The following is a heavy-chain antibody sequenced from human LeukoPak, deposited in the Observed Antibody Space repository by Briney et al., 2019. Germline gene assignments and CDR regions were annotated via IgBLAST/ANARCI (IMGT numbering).Heavy chain of an antibody. Sequence: SGGSLRLSCAASGFTFSNYGMHWVRQAPGKGLEWVAVMSYDGSNKYYADSVKGRFTISRDNSKNTLYLQMNSLRAEDTAVYYCAKDIRTYYYDSSGLNDYYYYGMDVWGQGTTVTVSS. V-gene: IGHV3-30*18. CDR1: GFTFSNYG. CDR2: MSYDGSNK. J-gene: IGHJ6*02. CDR3: AKDIRTYYYDSSGLNDYYYYGMDV. D-gene: IGHD3-22*01.